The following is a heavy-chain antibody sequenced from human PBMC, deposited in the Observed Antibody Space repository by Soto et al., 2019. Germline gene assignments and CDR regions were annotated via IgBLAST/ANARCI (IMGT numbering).Heavy chain of an antibody. J-gene: IGHJ4*02. CDR1: GFTFSSYG. Sequence: GGSLRLSCAASGFTFSSYGMHWVRQAPGKGLEWVAVISYDGSNKYYANSVKGRFTISRGNSKNTPYLQMGSLRAEDMAVYYCARTSGYAFDNWGQGTLVTVSS. D-gene: IGHD5-12*01. CDR2: ISYDGSNK. CDR3: ARTSGYAFDN. V-gene: IGHV3-30*03.